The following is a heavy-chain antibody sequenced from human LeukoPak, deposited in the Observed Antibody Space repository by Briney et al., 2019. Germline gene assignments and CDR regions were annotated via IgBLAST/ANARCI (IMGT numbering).Heavy chain of an antibody. D-gene: IGHD1-14*01. CDR1: GFIVSTNY. J-gene: IGHJ4*02. V-gene: IGHV3-53*01. CDR2: IYSGGTT. CDR3: ARDHDHGLGFDY. Sequence: GGSLRLSCAASGFIVSTNYMTWVRHAPGKGLEWVSVIYSGGTTYYADSVKGRFTISRDNSNNTLYLQMNSLRVEDTAVYYCARDHDHGLGFDYWGQGTLVTVSS.